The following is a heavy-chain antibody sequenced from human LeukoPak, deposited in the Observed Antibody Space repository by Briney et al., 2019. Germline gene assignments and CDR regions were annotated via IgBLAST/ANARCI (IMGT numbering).Heavy chain of an antibody. J-gene: IGHJ3*02. Sequence: SETLSLTSSVSGASISSYYWSWIQQPAGKGLEWIGRIYTSGGTDYNPSLKSRVTMSVDTSEKQFSLKLSSVTAADTAVYYCARDRSGSWFDAFGIWGQGTMVTVSS. CDR1: GASISSYY. V-gene: IGHV4-4*07. CDR2: IYTSGGT. D-gene: IGHD6-13*01. CDR3: ARDRSGSWFDAFGI.